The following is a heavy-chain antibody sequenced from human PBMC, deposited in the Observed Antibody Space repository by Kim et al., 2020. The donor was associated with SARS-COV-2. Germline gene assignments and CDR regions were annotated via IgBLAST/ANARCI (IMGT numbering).Heavy chain of an antibody. CDR3: AKDSSADWLLSYGMDV. D-gene: IGHD3-9*01. V-gene: IGHV3-30*18. CDR2: ISYDGSNK. Sequence: GGSLRLSCAASGFTFSSYGMHWVRQAPGKGLEWVAVISYDGSNKYYADSVKGRFTISRDNSKNTLYLQMNSLRAEDTAVYYCAKDSSADWLLSYGMDVWGQGTTVTVSS. CDR1: GFTFSSYG. J-gene: IGHJ6*02.